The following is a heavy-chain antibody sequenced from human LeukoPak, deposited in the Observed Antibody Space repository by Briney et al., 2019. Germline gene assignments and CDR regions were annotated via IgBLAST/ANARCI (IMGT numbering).Heavy chain of an antibody. Sequence: GGSLRLSCAAYGFTFSSYAMSWVRQAPGKGLEWVSAISGSGGSTYYADSVKGRFTISRDNSKNTLYLQMNSLRAEDTAIYYCAKDQWERGADDAFDIWGQGTRVTVSS. CDR1: GFTFSSYA. CDR3: AKDQWERGADDAFDI. CDR2: ISGSGGST. J-gene: IGHJ3*02. D-gene: IGHD1-26*01. V-gene: IGHV3-23*01.